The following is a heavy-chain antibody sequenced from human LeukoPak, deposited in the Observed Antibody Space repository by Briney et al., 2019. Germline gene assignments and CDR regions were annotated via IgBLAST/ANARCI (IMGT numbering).Heavy chain of an antibody. CDR2: IYYSGST. CDR1: GAPISSYY. Sequence: PSETLSLTCTVSGAPISSYYWNWLRQPPGKGLEWIGYIYYSGSTSYNPSLKSPVSMSIDTSNNQFSLKLSSVTAADTAVYDCARKGVELDYWGQGILVTVSS. J-gene: IGHJ4*02. D-gene: IGHD1-1*01. V-gene: IGHV4-59*01. CDR3: ARKGVELDY.